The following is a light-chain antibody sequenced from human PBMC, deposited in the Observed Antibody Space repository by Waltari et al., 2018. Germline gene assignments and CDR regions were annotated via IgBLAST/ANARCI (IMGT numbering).Light chain of an antibody. J-gene: IGKJ1*01. V-gene: IGKV3-20*01. CDR3: QQYGSSPRT. CDR2: GES. CDR1: QSVTSSY. Sequence: EIVLTQSPGTLSLSPGERDTLSCRASQSVTSSYLAWYQQKPGQAPRLLIYGESSRAPGIPDRVSGSGSGTDFTLTISRLEPEDFAVYYCQQYGSSPRTFGQGTKV.